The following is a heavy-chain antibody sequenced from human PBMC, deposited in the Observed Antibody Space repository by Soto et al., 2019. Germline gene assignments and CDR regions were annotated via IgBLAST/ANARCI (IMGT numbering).Heavy chain of an antibody. Sequence: SETLSLTCSVSGDSIDNTVFFWNWIRQHPEKGLEWIGYISSSGKTYYNPSLKSRVTMSLDTPRNQFSLNLTSVTAADTAVYFCARHLSGDYPNSNWFDPWGQGTLVTVSS. CDR3: ARHLSGDYPNSNWFDP. CDR2: ISSSGKT. V-gene: IGHV4-31*03. CDR1: GDSIDNTVFF. D-gene: IGHD4-17*01. J-gene: IGHJ5*02.